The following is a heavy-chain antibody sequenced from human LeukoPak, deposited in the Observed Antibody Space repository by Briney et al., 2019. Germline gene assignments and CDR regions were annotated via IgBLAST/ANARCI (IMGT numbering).Heavy chain of an antibody. Sequence: PGGSLRLSCAASGFTFSSYWMSWVRQAPGKGLEWVANIKQDGSEKYYVDSVKGRFTISRDNAKNSLYLQMNSLRAEDTAVYYCARASEQFGELLGFFDYWGQGTLVTVSS. J-gene: IGHJ4*02. V-gene: IGHV3-7*01. CDR3: ARASEQFGELLGFFDY. CDR2: IKQDGSEK. D-gene: IGHD3-10*01. CDR1: GFTFSSYW.